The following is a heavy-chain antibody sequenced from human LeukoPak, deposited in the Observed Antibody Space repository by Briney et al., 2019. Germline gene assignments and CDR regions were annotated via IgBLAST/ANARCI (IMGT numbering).Heavy chain of an antibody. CDR2: IGSSGRTI. J-gene: IGHJ3*02. CDR1: GFTFSSYA. V-gene: IGHV3-48*04. Sequence: PGGSLRLSCAASGFTFSSYAMHWVRQAPGKGLEWVSYIGSSGRTIYYADSVKGRFTISRDNAKNSLYLQMNSLRAEDTAVYYCARDGKAVAVAFDIWGQGTMVTVSS. D-gene: IGHD6-19*01. CDR3: ARDGKAVAVAFDI.